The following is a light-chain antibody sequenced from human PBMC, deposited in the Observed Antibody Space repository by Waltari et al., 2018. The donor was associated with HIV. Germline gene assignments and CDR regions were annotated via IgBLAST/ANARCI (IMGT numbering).Light chain of an antibody. V-gene: IGKV3-20*01. CDR2: GAS. CDR1: QSVSSSY. Sequence: EIVLAQSPGTLSLSPGESATLSLRASQSVSSSYLAWYQQKPGQAPRLLIYGASSRATGIPDRFSGSGSGTDFTLTISRLEPEDVAVYYCQQYGSSPMYTFGQGTKLEIK. CDR3: QQYGSSPMYT. J-gene: IGKJ2*01.